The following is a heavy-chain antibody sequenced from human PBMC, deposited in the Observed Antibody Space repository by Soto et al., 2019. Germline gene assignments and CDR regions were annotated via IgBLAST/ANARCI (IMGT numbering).Heavy chain of an antibody. V-gene: IGHV3-30*03. CDR3: ARGHTGTTFSY. CDR2: ISYDGSNK. Sequence: PGGSLRLSCAASRFTFSSFGMHWVRQAPGKGLEWVAVISYDGSNKYYADSVKGRFTISRDNSKNTLYLQMNSPRADDTAVYYCARGHTGTTFSYWGQGTLVTVSS. CDR1: RFTFSSFG. D-gene: IGHD1-7*01. J-gene: IGHJ4*02.